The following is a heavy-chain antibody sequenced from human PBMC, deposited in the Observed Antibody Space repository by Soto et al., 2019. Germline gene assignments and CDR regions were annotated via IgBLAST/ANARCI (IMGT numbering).Heavy chain of an antibody. CDR3: AAGEPLLY. V-gene: IGHV3-21*01. Sequence: RLSCAASGFTFSDYNMNWVRQAPGKGLEWVSSISTTGDYIYYPDSVKGRFTISRDNAKNLLFLQMNNLGAEDTAMYYCAAGEPLLYRGRGTLVTVSS. J-gene: IGHJ4*02. CDR1: GFTFSDYN. CDR2: ISTTGDYI.